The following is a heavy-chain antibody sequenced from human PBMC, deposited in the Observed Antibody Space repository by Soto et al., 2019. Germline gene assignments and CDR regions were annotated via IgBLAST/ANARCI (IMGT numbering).Heavy chain of an antibody. D-gene: IGHD1-7*01. V-gene: IGHV3-64*01. Sequence: EVQLAESGGGMVQPGGSLGLSCVASGFTFSSYDRHWVRQAPGKGLEYVSSISSNGGTTYYGNSVKGRFTISRDNSKNTLYLQMGILRAEDMAVYYCVRRVSGNYDYWGQGTLVTVSS. CDR2: ISSNGGTT. CDR1: GFTFSSYD. J-gene: IGHJ4*02. CDR3: VRRVSGNYDY.